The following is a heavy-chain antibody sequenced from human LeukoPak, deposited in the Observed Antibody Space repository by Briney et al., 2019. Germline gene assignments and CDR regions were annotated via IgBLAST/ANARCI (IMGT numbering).Heavy chain of an antibody. Sequence: GRSLRLSCAASGFTFDDYAMHWVRQAPGKCLEWVSGISWNSGSIGYADSVKGRFTISRDNAKNSLYLQMNSLRAEDTALYYCAKEELLNRRGYYYYYGMDVWGQGTTVTVSS. V-gene: IGHV3-9*01. CDR3: AKEELLNRRGYYYYYGMDV. CDR1: GFTFDDYA. J-gene: IGHJ6*02. D-gene: IGHD2-15*01. CDR2: ISWNSGSI.